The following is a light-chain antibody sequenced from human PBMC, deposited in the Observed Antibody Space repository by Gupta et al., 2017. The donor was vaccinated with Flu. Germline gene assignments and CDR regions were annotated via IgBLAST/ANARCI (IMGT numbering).Light chain of an antibody. Sequence: SPGERATLSCRASQSVSSYLAWYQQKPGQAPRLLIYDASNRATGIPARFSGSGSGTDFTLTINSLEPEDFAVYYCQQRSNCPLTFGGGTKVEIK. CDR1: QSVSSY. J-gene: IGKJ4*01. V-gene: IGKV3-11*01. CDR3: QQRSNCPLT. CDR2: DAS.